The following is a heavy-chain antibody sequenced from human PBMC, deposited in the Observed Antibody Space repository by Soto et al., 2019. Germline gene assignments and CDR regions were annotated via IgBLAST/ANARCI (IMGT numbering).Heavy chain of an antibody. J-gene: IGHJ4*02. CDR1: GFTFSSYW. CDR2: IKQDEREK. D-gene: IGHD6-19*01. V-gene: IGHV3-7*05. CDR3: ARDWNSSGWGYFDY. Sequence: PVGSLRLSFEASGFTFSSYWMSWVRQAPGKGLEWVANIKQDEREKYYVDYVKGRFTISRDNAKNSLYLQMNSLSAEDTAVYYCARDWNSSGWGYFDYWGQGT.